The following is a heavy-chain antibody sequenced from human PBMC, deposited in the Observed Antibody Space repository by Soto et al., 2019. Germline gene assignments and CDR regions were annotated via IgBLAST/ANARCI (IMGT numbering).Heavy chain of an antibody. CDR3: ARAYSITFGGVAVEDASDI. D-gene: IGHD3-16*01. CDR1: GYTFTSYG. Sequence: ASVKVSCKASGYTFTSYGLTWVRQAPGQGLEWMGWISGYNGNTNYAQRLQGRVTMTTDTSTNTVYMELRSLRSDDTAVYYCARAYSITFGGVAVEDASDIWG. V-gene: IGHV1-18*01. J-gene: IGHJ3*02. CDR2: ISGYNGNT.